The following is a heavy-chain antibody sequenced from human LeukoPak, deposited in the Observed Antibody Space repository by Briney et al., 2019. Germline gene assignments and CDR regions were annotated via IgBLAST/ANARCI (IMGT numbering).Heavy chain of an antibody. J-gene: IGHJ4*02. Sequence: GGSLRLSCAASGFTFSSYAMSWVRQAPGKGLEWVSAISSGGNTYYADSVKGRFTISRDNSKNSLYLQMNSLRAEGTAVYYCAKERGGEFDYWGQGTLVTVSS. D-gene: IGHD2-21*01. CDR1: GFTFSSYA. CDR3: AKERGGEFDY. CDR2: ISSGGNT. V-gene: IGHV3-23*01.